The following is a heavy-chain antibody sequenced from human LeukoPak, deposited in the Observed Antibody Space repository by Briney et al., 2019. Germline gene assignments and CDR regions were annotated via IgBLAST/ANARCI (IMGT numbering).Heavy chain of an antibody. D-gene: IGHD3-16*01. CDR2: IYSSGTS. V-gene: IGHV4-59*08. CDR1: GGSISGYY. Sequence: SETLSLTCTVSGGSISGYYWTWIRQPPGKGLDWVANIYSSGTSNYNPSLQSRLTISVDTSKSQVSLRLTSVTAADTAIYYCARHFGSTQDYFDLWGQGILVTVSS. CDR3: ARHFGSTQDYFDL. J-gene: IGHJ4*02.